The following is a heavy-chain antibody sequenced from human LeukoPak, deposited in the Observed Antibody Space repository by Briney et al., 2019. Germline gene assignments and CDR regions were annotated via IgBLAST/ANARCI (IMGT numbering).Heavy chain of an antibody. Sequence: KSSETLSLTCTVSGGSINTYYGSWIRQPPGKGLEWIGYIYYSGSTKYNPSLERRISISVDTSKNQFSLRLSSVTAADRAVYYCARVNINNWHSCDYWGQGTLVTVSS. CDR3: ARVNINNWHSCDY. D-gene: IGHD1-1*01. CDR2: IYYSGST. CDR1: GGSINTYY. V-gene: IGHV4-59*01. J-gene: IGHJ4*02.